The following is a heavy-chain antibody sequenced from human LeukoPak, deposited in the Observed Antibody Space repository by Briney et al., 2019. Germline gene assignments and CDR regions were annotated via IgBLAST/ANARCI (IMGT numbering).Heavy chain of an antibody. D-gene: IGHD4-23*01. CDR1: GFTFSSYA. V-gene: IGHV3-23*01. CDR3: AKDWSNYGGNSEAAFDI. J-gene: IGHJ3*02. Sequence: PGGSLRLSCAASGFTFSSYAMSWVRQAPGKGLEWVSAISGSGGSTYYADSVKGRFTISRDNSKNTLYLQMNSLRAEDTAVYYCAKDWSNYGGNSEAAFDIWGQGTMVTVSS. CDR2: ISGSGGST.